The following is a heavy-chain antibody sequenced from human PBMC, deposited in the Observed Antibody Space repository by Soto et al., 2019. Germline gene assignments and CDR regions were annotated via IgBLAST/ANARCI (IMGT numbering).Heavy chain of an antibody. CDR1: GYTFTSYD. D-gene: IGHD1-26*01. CDR3: ARDIVGGRLDAFDI. Sequence: ASVKVSCKASGYTFTSYDINWVRQATGQGLEWMGWMNPNSGNTDYAQKFQGRVTMTRNTSISTAYMELSSLRSEDTAVCYCARDIVGGRLDAFDIWGQGTMVTV. V-gene: IGHV1-8*01. CDR2: MNPNSGNT. J-gene: IGHJ3*02.